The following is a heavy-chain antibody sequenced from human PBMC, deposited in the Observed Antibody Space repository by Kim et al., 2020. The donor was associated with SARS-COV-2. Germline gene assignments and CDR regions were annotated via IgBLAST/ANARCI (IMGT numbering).Heavy chain of an antibody. D-gene: IGHD3-22*01. J-gene: IGHJ4*02. CDR1: GFTFSSYG. V-gene: IGHV3-30*18. CDR3: AEDWCYYDSSGQGYYFDY. CDR2: ISYDGSNK. Sequence: GGSLRLSCAASGFTFSSYGMHWVRQAPGKGLEWVAVISYDGSNKYYADSVKGRFTISRDNSKNTLYLQMNSLRAEDTAVYYCAEDWCYYDSSGQGYYFDYWGQGTLVTVSS.